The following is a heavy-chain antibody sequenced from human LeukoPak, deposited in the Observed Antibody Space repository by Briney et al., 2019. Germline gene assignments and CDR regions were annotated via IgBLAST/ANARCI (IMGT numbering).Heavy chain of an antibody. CDR3: AKVREIMFRGPQDY. Sequence: GGSLRLSCAASGFTFSNYGMHWVRQAPGKGLEWVAFMSYDGNNKYHADSVKGRFTISRDNSQNTLYLQMDSLRPDDTAVYYCAKVREIMFRGPQDYWGQGTLVTVSS. D-gene: IGHD3-16*01. CDR2: MSYDGNNK. V-gene: IGHV3-30*18. CDR1: GFTFSNYG. J-gene: IGHJ4*02.